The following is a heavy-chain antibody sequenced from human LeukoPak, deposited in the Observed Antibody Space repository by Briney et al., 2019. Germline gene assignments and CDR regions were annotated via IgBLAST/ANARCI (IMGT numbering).Heavy chain of an antibody. CDR1: GYTFTGYY. D-gene: IGHD6-19*01. CDR2: INPNSGGT. V-gene: IGHV1-2*02. CDR3: ARIAVAGKYFDY. Sequence: ASVKVSCKASGYTFTGYYMHWVRQAPGQGLEWVGWINPNSGGTNYAQKFQGRVTMTRDTSISTAYMELSRLRSDDTAVYYCARIAVAGKYFDYWGQGTLVTVSS. J-gene: IGHJ4*02.